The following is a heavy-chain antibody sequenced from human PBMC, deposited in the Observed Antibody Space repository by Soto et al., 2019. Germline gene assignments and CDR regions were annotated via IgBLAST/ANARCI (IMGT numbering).Heavy chain of an antibody. CDR1: GFTFSDHY. J-gene: IGHJ5*02. CDR3: ARSGSVDP. CDR2: TRNKANSYTT. V-gene: IGHV3-72*01. Sequence: VQLVESGGGLVQPGGSLRLSCAASGFTFSDHYMDWVRQAPGKGLEWVGRTRNKANSYTTEYAASVKGRFTISRDDSKNSLYLQMNSLKTEDTAVYYCARSGSVDPWGQGTLVTVSS. D-gene: IGHD1-26*01.